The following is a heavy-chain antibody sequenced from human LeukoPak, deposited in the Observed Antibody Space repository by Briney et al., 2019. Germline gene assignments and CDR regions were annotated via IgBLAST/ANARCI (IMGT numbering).Heavy chain of an antibody. V-gene: IGHV1-69*13. CDR1: GYTFTSYY. D-gene: IGHD3-22*01. CDR3: ARRFLGYYDSSGYWPFDY. CDR2: IIPIFGTA. J-gene: IGHJ4*02. Sequence: SVKVSCKASGYTFTSYYMHWVRQAPGQGLEWMGGIIPIFGTANYAQKFQGRVTITADESTSTAYMELSSLRSEDTAVYYCARRFLGYYDSSGYWPFDYWGQGTLVTVSS.